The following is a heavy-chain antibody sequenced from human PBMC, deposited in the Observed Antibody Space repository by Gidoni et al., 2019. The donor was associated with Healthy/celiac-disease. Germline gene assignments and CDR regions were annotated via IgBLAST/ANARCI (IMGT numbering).Heavy chain of an antibody. CDR1: GGSVSGYY. V-gene: IGHV4-34*01. CDR2: VNHSGST. J-gene: IGHJ4*02. D-gene: IGHD4-17*01. Sequence: QVQLQQWGAGLSKPSETLSLTCAVYGGSVSGYYWSGIRQPPGKGLGWIGEVNHSGSTNYNPSHKSRVTISVDTSKNQFSLKLSSVTAADTAVYYCARVNDYSDYGHPGGAGYWGQGTLVTVSS. CDR3: ARVNDYSDYGHPGGAGY.